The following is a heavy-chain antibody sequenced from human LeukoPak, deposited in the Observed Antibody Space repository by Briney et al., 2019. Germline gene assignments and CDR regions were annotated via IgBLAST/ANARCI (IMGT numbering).Heavy chain of an antibody. J-gene: IGHJ6*02. V-gene: IGHV1-69*04. CDR3: ARDQPLYYYYGMDV. Sequence: ASVKVSCKASGGTISRYTISWVRQAPGQGLEWMGRIIPILGIANYAQKFQGRVTITADKSTSTAYMELSSLRSEDTAVYYCARDQPLYYYYGMDVWGQETTVTVSS. CDR2: IIPILGIA. CDR1: GGTISRYT.